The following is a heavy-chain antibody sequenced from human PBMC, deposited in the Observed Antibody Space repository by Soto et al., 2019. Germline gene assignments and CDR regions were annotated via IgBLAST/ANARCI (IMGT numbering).Heavy chain of an antibody. V-gene: IGHV4-39*01. CDR2: IYYSGYT. D-gene: IGHD3-16*01. CDR3: TRHNGPLYVGYYYDMDV. Sequence: SETLSLTCTVSGRSIISSSYYWGWIRQPPGKGLEWIGSIYYSGYTYYNPSLKSRVTISVDTSHNQFSLKLSSVTAADTAVYYCTRHNGPLYVGYYYDMDVWGQGTTVTVSS. CDR1: GRSIISSSYY. J-gene: IGHJ6*02.